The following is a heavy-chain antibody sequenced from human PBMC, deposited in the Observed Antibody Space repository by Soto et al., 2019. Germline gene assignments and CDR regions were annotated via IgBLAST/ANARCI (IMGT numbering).Heavy chain of an antibody. J-gene: IGHJ5*02. CDR2: IYYSGST. CDR3: ARGFGSGSYNFHNWFDP. D-gene: IGHD3-10*01. V-gene: IGHV4-31*03. CDR1: GGSISSGGYY. Sequence: QVQLQESGPGLVKPSQTLSLTCTVSGGSISSGGYYWSWIRQHPGKGLEWIGYIYYSGSTYYNPSLKGRVTISVDTSKNQFSLKLSSVTAADTAVYYCARGFGSGSYNFHNWFDPWGQGTLVTVSS.